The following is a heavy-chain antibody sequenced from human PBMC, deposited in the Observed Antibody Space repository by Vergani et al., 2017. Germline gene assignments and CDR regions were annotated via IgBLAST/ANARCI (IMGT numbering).Heavy chain of an antibody. CDR2: VKQDGSVK. D-gene: IGHD3-3*01. V-gene: IGHV3-7*01. Sequence: EVQLMESGGGWAQPGESLRLSCTTSGFPFSFFWMSWVRQAPGQGLEWVANVKQDGSVKYYGDSVEGRFTVSRDSSSLHLEMKGLRAEDTALYYCARVRYFCSGDCHPGEYYYYMDVWGKGTTVTVTS. J-gene: IGHJ6*03. CDR3: ARVRYFCSGDCHPGEYYYYMDV. CDR1: GFPFSFFW.